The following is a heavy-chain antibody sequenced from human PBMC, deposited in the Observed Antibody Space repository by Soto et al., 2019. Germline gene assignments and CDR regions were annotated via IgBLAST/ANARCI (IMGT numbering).Heavy chain of an antibody. J-gene: IGHJ4*02. Sequence: PGGSLRLSCAASGFTFDDYAMHWVRQAPGKGLEWVSGISWNSGSIGYADSVKGRFTISRDNAKNSLYLQMNSLRAEDTALYYCAKDFYGDHPYLIDYWGQGTLVTVSS. CDR2: ISWNSGSI. V-gene: IGHV3-9*01. CDR3: AKDFYGDHPYLIDY. CDR1: GFTFDDYA. D-gene: IGHD4-17*01.